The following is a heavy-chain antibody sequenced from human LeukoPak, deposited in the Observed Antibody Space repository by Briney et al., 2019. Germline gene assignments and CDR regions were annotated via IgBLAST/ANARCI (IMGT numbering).Heavy chain of an antibody. CDR2: INPNSGGT. CDR1: GYTFTGYY. J-gene: IGHJ3*02. D-gene: IGHD2-8*02. CDR3: ARDYRTVDGDAFDI. V-gene: IGHV1-2*02. Sequence: ASVKLSCKASGYTFTGYYIHWVRQAPGQGLEWMGWINPNSGGTNYAQKFQGRVTMTGDTSISTAYMELSRLRSDDTAVYYCARDYRTVDGDAFDIWGQGTMVIVSS.